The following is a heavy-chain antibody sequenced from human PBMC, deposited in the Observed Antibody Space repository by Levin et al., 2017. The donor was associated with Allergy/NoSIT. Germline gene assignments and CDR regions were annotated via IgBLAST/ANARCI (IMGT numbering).Heavy chain of an antibody. V-gene: IGHV1-2*02. D-gene: IGHD3-10*01. CDR1: GYTFTGYY. CDR2: INPNSGGT. J-gene: IGHJ3*02. Sequence: ASVKVSCKASGYTFTGYYMHWVRQAPGQGLEWMGWINPNSGGTNYAQKFQGRVTMTRDTSISTAYMELSRLRSDDTAVYYCARCMVRGVITPQGIWGQGTMVTVSS. CDR3: ARCMVRGVITPQGI.